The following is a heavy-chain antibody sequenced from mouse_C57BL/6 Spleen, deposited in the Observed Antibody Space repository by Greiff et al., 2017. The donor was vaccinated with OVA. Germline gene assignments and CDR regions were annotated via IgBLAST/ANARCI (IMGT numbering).Heavy chain of an antibody. V-gene: IGHV5-16*01. J-gene: IGHJ1*03. Sequence: EVQLVESEGGLVQPGSSMKLSCTASGFTFSDYYMAWVRQVPEKGLEWVANITYDGSSTYYLDSLKSRFIISRDNAKNILYLQMSSLKSEDTATYYCAREIYYGSSYWYFDVWGTGTTVTVSS. D-gene: IGHD1-1*01. CDR3: AREIYYGSSYWYFDV. CDR2: ITYDGSST. CDR1: GFTFSDYY.